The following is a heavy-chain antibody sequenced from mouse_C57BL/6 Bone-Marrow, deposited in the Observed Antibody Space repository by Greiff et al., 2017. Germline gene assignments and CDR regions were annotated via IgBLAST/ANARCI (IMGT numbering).Heavy chain of an antibody. J-gene: IGHJ3*01. CDR3: ARSKRDYYPGAWFAY. Sequence: QVQLQQPGAELVKPGASVKLSCKASGYTFTSYWMHWVKQRPGRGLEWIGRIDPNSGGTKYNEKFKSKATLTVDKPSSTAYMQLSSLTSEDSAVXYCARSKRDYYPGAWFAYWGQGTLVTVSA. CDR1: GYTFTSYW. D-gene: IGHD1-1*01. CDR2: IDPNSGGT. V-gene: IGHV1-72*01.